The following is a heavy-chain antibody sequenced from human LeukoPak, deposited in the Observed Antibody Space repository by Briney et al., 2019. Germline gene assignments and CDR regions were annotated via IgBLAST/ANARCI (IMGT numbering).Heavy chain of an antibody. J-gene: IGHJ3*02. CDR2: IYYSGST. V-gene: IGHV4-59*13. D-gene: IGHD3-22*01. Sequence: PSETLSLTCTVSGGSISSYYWSWIRHPPGKGLEWIGYIYYSGSTNYNPSLKSRVTISVDTSKNQFSLKLSSVTAADTAVYYCARGPDPSGSDAFDIWGQGTMVTVSS. CDR1: GGSISSYY. CDR3: ARGPDPSGSDAFDI.